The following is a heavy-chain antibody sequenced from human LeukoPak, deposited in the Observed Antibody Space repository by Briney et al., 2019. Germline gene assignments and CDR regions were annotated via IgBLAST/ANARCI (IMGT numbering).Heavy chain of an antibody. V-gene: IGHV4-39*07. J-gene: IGHJ4*02. CDR3: ARDVPNLSYPFDY. D-gene: IGHD4/OR15-4a*01. CDR1: GGSIGSSAYS. Sequence: SETLSLTCTVSGGSIGSSAYSWGWIRQPPGKGLEWIGSISYTGTTYYNPSLKSRVTISLDTSKNQFSLKLSSVTAADTAVYYCARDVPNLSYPFDYWGQGTLVTVSS. CDR2: ISYTGTT.